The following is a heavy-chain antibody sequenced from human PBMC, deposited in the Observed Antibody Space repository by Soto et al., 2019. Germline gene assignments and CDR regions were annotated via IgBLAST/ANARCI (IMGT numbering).Heavy chain of an antibody. CDR2: INHSGST. CDR1: GGSFSGYY. V-gene: IGHV4-34*01. J-gene: IGHJ4*02. CDR3: ARARREGWNYAGNFDY. D-gene: IGHD1-7*01. Sequence: QVQLQQWGAGLLKPSETLSLTCAVYGGSFSGYYWSWIRQPPGKGLEWIGEINHSGSTNYNPSLKSRVTISVDTSKNHFSLKLSSVTAVDTAVYYCARARREGWNYAGNFDYWGQGTLVTVSS.